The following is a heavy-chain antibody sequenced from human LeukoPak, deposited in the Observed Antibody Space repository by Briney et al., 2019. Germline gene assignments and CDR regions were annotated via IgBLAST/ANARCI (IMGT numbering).Heavy chain of an antibody. D-gene: IGHD5-24*01. V-gene: IGHV1-46*01. CDR2: INPSGGST. J-gene: IGHJ4*02. Sequence: ASVKVSCKASGYTFTSYYMHWVRQAPGQGLEWMGIINPSGGSTSYAQKFQGRVTITADKSTSTAYMELSRLRSDDTAVYYCARGRRAAYYFDYWGQGTLVTVSS. CDR3: ARGRRAAYYFDY. CDR1: GYTFTSYY.